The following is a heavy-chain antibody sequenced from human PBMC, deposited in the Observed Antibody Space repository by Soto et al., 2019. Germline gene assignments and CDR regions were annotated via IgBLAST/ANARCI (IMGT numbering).Heavy chain of an antibody. V-gene: IGHV4-59*01. J-gene: IGHJ4*02. CDR1: GGSISSYY. Sequence: SETLSLTCTVSGGSISSYYWSWIRQPPGRGLEWIGYIYYSGSTNYNPSLKSRVTISVDTSKNQFSLKLSSVTAADTAVYYCAGHYYDSSGYYSRPYYFDYWGQGTLVTVSS. D-gene: IGHD3-22*01. CDR3: AGHYYDSSGYYSRPYYFDY. CDR2: IYYSGST.